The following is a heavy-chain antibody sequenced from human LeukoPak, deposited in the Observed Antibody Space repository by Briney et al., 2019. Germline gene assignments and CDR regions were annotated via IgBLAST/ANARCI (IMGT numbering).Heavy chain of an antibody. CDR2: NHYSGSG. V-gene: IGHV4-39*07. CDR1: GGSISGSGYY. J-gene: IGHJ5*02. Sequence: SETLSLTCTVSGGSISGSGYYWGWIRQPPGKGLEWIVSNHYSGSGYYNPSLKSRVTISVDTSKNQFSLNLSSVTAADTAVYYCVRGKAAAGAIWFDPWGQGTLVTVSS. CDR3: VRGKAAAGAIWFDP. D-gene: IGHD6-13*01.